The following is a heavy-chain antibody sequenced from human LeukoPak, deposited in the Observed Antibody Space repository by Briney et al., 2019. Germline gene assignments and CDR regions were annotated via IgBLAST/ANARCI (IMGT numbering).Heavy chain of an antibody. J-gene: IGHJ4*02. V-gene: IGHV3-74*01. Sequence: PGGSLRLSCAASGFSFSDYWMHWVRQAPGEGLVWVSRINSDGSSTSYADSVKGRFTISRDNANNMLYLLMNSLRVDDTAVYYCVRALLGTSDYWGQGTLVTVSS. CDR3: VRALLGTSDY. CDR2: INSDGSST. CDR1: GFSFSDYW. D-gene: IGHD7-27*01.